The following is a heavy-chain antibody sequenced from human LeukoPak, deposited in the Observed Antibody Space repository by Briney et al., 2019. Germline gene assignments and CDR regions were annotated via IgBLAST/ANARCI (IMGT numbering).Heavy chain of an antibody. D-gene: IGHD3-16*01. Sequence: GGSLRLSCAASGFTFDGYGMSWVRQAPGKGLEWVSGINWNGGSTGYADSVKGRFTISRDNAKNSQHLQMNSLSAEDAALYYCARGGDYMDVWGKGTTVTVSS. CDR3: ARGGDYMDV. J-gene: IGHJ6*03. CDR1: GFTFDGYG. CDR2: INWNGGST. V-gene: IGHV3-20*04.